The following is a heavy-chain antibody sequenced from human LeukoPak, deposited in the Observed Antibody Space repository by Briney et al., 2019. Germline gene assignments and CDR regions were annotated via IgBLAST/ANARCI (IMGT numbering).Heavy chain of an antibody. Sequence: SETLSLICAVYGGSFSGYYWSWIRQPPGKGLEWIGEINHSGSTNYNPSLKSRVTISVDTSKNQFSLKLSSVTTADTAVYYCAGSYYDILTGPNNWFDPWGQGTLVTVSS. CDR1: GGSFSGYY. CDR2: INHSGST. CDR3: AGSYYDILTGPNNWFDP. D-gene: IGHD3-9*01. V-gene: IGHV4-34*01. J-gene: IGHJ5*02.